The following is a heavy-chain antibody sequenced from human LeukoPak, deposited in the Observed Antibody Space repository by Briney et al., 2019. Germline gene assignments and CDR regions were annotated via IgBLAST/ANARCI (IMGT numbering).Heavy chain of an antibody. D-gene: IGHD1-26*01. CDR3: ARASGSYWWFDS. Sequence: GASVKVSCKASGYTFTGYYMHWVRQAPGQGLEWMGWINPNSGGTNYAQKFQGRVTMTRDTSISTAYMELSRLRSDDTAVYHCARASGSYWWFDSWGQGTLVTVSP. CDR2: INPNSGGT. V-gene: IGHV1-2*02. J-gene: IGHJ5*01. CDR1: GYTFTGYY.